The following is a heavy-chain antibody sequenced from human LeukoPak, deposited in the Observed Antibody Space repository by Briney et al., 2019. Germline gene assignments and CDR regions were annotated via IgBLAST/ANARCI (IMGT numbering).Heavy chain of an antibody. CDR2: ISAYNGNT. CDR3: ARDSGSGWYNWFDP. D-gene: IGHD6-19*01. Sequence: GASVKVSCKASGYTFIDHGISWVRQAPGQGLEWMGWISAYNGNTNYAQKLQGRLTMTTDTSTRTAHMELRSLRSDDTAVYYCARDSGSGWYNWFDPWGQGTLVTVSS. V-gene: IGHV1-18*01. CDR1: GYTFIDHG. J-gene: IGHJ5*02.